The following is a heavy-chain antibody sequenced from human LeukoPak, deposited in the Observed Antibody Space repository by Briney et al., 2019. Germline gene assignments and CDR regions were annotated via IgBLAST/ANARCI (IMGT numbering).Heavy chain of an antibody. V-gene: IGHV3-11*04. CDR1: GLTFSDFY. CDR2: ISSSGDTI. CDR3: AAGAFGGFDY. D-gene: IGHD3-16*01. Sequence: GGSLRLSCAASGLTFSDFYMSWIRQAPGKGLEWVSHISSSGDTIYYADSVRGRFTISRDNAKNSLYLQMNSLRDEDTAVYYCAAGAFGGFDYWGQGTLVTVSS. J-gene: IGHJ4*02.